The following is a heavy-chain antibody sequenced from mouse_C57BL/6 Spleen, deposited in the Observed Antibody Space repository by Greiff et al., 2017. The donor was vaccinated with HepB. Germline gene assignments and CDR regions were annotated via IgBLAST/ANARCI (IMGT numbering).Heavy chain of an antibody. CDR3: ARPNYYGSGFAY. Sequence: QVQLKESGPELVKPGASVKISCKASGYAFSSSWMNWVKQRPGKGLEWIGRIYPGDGDTNYNGKFKGKATLTADKSSSTAYMQLSSLTSEDSAVYFCARPNYYGSGFAYWGQGTLVTVSA. J-gene: IGHJ3*01. D-gene: IGHD1-1*01. CDR1: GYAFSSSW. V-gene: IGHV1-82*01. CDR2: IYPGDGDT.